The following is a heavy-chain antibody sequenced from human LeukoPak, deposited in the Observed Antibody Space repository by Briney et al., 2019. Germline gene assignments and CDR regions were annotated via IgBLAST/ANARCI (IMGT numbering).Heavy chain of an antibody. CDR3: ARDLGSGYDFWSGYYILSFDY. CDR2: ISAYNGNT. D-gene: IGHD3-3*01. Sequence: ASVKVSCKSSGYTFTSYGIIWVRQAPGQGLEWMGWISAYNGNTNYAQKLQGRVTMTTDTSTSTAYMELRSLRSDDTAVYYCARDLGSGYDFWSGYYILSFDYWGQGTLVTVSS. J-gene: IGHJ4*02. V-gene: IGHV1-18*01. CDR1: GYTFTSYG.